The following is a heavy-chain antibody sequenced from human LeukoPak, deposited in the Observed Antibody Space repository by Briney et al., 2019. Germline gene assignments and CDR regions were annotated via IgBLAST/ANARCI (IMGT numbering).Heavy chain of an antibody. D-gene: IGHD6-6*01. J-gene: IGHJ4*02. V-gene: IGHV4-59*12. Sequence: PSETLSLTCTVSGGSISSYYWSWIRQPPGKGLEWIGEIYHSGSTNYNPSLKSRVTISVDKSKNQFSLKLSSVTAADTAVYYCARLTRSSFPYWGQGTLVTVSS. CDR2: IYHSGST. CDR3: ARLTRSSFPY. CDR1: GGSISSYY.